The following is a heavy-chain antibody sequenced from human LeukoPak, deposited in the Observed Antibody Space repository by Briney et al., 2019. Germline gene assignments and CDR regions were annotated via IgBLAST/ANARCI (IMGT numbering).Heavy chain of an antibody. J-gene: IGHJ4*02. Sequence: SETLSLTCAVYGGSFSGYYWSWIRQSPGKGLEWIGEINHSGSTNYNPSLKSRVTISVDTSKNQFSLKLSSVTAADTAVYYCARAGFGLAPLRGTPFDYWGQGTLVTVSS. V-gene: IGHV4-34*01. CDR1: GGSFSGYY. D-gene: IGHD3-10*01. CDR2: INHSGST. CDR3: ARAGFGLAPLRGTPFDY.